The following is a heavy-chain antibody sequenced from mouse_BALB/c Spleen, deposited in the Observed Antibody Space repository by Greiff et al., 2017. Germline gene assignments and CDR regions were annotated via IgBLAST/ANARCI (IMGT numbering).Heavy chain of an antibody. CDR2: ISSGSSTI. CDR1: GFTFSSFG. V-gene: IGHV5-17*02. CDR3: ARGLGRYFDV. D-gene: IGHD4-1*01. Sequence: DVKLVESGGGLVQPGGSRKLSCAASGFTFSSFGMHWVRQAPEKGLEWVAYISSGSSTIYYADTVKGRFTISRDNPKNTLFLQMTSLRSEDTAMYYCARGLGRYFDVWGAGTTVTVSS. J-gene: IGHJ1*01.